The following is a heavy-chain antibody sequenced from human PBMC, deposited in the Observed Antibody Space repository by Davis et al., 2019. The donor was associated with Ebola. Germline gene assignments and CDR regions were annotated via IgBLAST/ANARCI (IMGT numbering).Heavy chain of an antibody. CDR3: ARESSVFYSSSYFDY. Sequence: PGGSLRLSCAASGFTFSNYGMHWVRQAPGKGLEWVAVIWYDGSNKYYADSVKGRFTISRDNSKNTLYLQMNSLRAEDTAVYYCARESSVFYSSSYFDYWGQGTLVTVSS. J-gene: IGHJ4*02. V-gene: IGHV3-33*01. CDR1: GFTFSNYG. CDR2: IWYDGSNK. D-gene: IGHD6-6*01.